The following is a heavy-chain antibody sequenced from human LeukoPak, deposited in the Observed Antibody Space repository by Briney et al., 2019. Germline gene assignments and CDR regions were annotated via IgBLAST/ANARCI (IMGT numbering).Heavy chain of an antibody. V-gene: IGHV4-39*01. J-gene: IGHJ2*01. CDR2: ISYSGST. CDR3: ARHKPNLDWYFDL. Sequence: SETLSLTCTDSGGSISSGSYYWGWIRQPPGKGLEWIGRISYSGSTYYNPSLKSRVTITVDTSKNQFSLKLNSVTAADTAVYYCARHKPNLDWYFDLWGRGTLVTVSS. CDR1: GGSISSGSYY. D-gene: IGHD1-14*01.